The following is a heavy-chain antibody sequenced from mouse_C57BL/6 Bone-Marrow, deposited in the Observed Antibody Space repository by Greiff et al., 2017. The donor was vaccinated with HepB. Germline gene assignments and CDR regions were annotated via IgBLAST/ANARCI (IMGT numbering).Heavy chain of an antibody. CDR1: GFTFSDYG. D-gene: IGHD2-5*01. CDR2: ISSGSSTI. Sequence: DVMLVESGGGLVKPGGSLKLSCAASGFTFSDYGMHWVRQAPEKGLEWVAYISSGSSTIYYADTVKGRFTISRDNAKNTLFLQMTRLRSEDTAMYYCARALYSNYGGFAYWGQGTLVTVSA. CDR3: ARALYSNYGGFAY. V-gene: IGHV5-17*01. J-gene: IGHJ3*01.